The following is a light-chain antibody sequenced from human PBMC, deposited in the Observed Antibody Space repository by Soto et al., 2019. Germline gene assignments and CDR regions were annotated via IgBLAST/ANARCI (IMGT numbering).Light chain of an antibody. CDR1: GSNIGAGFD. CDR2: GNT. CDR3: QSYDTGLSGPVV. Sequence: QSALTQPPSLSGAPGQNIIISCTGGGSNIGAGFDVHWYQQLPGTAPKLLIYGNTNRPSGVPDRFSGSKSGTSASLVITGLQAEDEDDYYCQSYDTGLSGPVVFGGGTKLTVL. V-gene: IGLV1-40*01. J-gene: IGLJ2*01.